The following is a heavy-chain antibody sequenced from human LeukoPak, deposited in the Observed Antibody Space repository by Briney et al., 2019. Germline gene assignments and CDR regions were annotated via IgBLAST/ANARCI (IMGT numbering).Heavy chain of an antibody. V-gene: IGHV4-31*03. CDR2: IYYSGST. J-gene: IGHJ6*02. D-gene: IGHD1-26*01. Sequence: ASETLSLTCTVSGGSISSGGHYWNWIRQHPGEGLEWIGYIYYSGSTYYNPSLKSRVTISVDTSKNQFSLKLSSVTAADTAVCYCARVLPPSYYGMDVWGQGTTVTVSS. CDR1: GGSISSGGHY. CDR3: ARVLPPSYYGMDV.